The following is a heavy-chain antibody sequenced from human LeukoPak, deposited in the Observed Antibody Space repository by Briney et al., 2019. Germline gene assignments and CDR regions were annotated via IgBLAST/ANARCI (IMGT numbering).Heavy chain of an antibody. J-gene: IGHJ6*02. D-gene: IGHD6-13*01. Sequence: ASVKVSCKASGYTFTNYAISWVRQAPGQGLEWMGWISAYNGNTNCAQKLQGRVTMTTDTSTTTAYMELRSLRSDDTAVYYCARDGAPRIAAAGTYYYYGMDVWGQGTTVTVSS. CDR2: ISAYNGNT. V-gene: IGHV1-18*01. CDR1: GYTFTNYA. CDR3: ARDGAPRIAAAGTYYYYGMDV.